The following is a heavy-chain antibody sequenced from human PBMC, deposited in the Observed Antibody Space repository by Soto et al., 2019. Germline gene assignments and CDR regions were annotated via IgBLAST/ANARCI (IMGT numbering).Heavy chain of an antibody. J-gene: IGHJ5*02. CDR2: ISVSGDKT. Sequence: EVQLSESGGGLVQPGGSQRLSCTASGFAFNTYAMTWVRQAPGKGLEWVSAISVSGDKTYYAESVRGRFAISRDNSQNILFLQMNALRAEDTALYYCARKIYHRFDPWGQGTLLIVSS. D-gene: IGHD2-2*01. CDR3: ARKIYHRFDP. V-gene: IGHV3-23*01. CDR1: GFAFNTYA.